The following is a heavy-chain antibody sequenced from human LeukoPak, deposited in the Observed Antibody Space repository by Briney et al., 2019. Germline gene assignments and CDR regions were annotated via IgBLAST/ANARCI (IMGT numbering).Heavy chain of an antibody. V-gene: IGHV3-30*03. CDR1: GLTFRNYG. Sequence: GESLKISCAASGLTFRNYGMHWVPQAPGKGLEWVAIISYDGTNKYYADSVKGRFTISKDNSQNTLYLQMNSLRAEDTAVYYCASHRGDYATGYFDYWGQGTLVTVSS. D-gene: IGHD1-1*01. CDR2: ISYDGTNK. J-gene: IGHJ4*02. CDR3: ASHRGDYATGYFDY.